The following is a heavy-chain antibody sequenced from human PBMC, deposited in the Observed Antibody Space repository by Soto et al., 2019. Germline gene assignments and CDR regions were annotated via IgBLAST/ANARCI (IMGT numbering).Heavy chain of an antibody. CDR3: VKERIELWLIDY. D-gene: IGHD3-16*01. Sequence: DVQLLESGGGLAQPGESLRLSCVASGFSFSAYAMSWVRQSPGKGFEWVSTISGSGRITNYADSVKGRFTTSKDTSTNTLYLHMISLTADDTALYYCVKERIELWLIDYWGQGTLVTVYS. J-gene: IGHJ4*02. CDR1: GFSFSAYA. V-gene: IGHV3-23*01. CDR2: ISGSGRIT.